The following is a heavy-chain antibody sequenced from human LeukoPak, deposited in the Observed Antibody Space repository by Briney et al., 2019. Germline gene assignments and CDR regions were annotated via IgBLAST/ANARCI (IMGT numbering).Heavy chain of an antibody. V-gene: IGHV3-30*04. J-gene: IGHJ4*02. CDR2: ISYDGRNE. Sequence: GGSLRLSCAASGFAFSTYNMHWVRQAPGKGLEWVAVISYDGRNENHAESVKGRFTISRDSSKNTLYLQMNTLRTEDTALYYCVREKYCTPTDCLHGRFYFNCWGQGTLVTVSS. CDR1: GFAFSTYN. CDR3: VREKYCTPTDCLHGRFYFNC. D-gene: IGHD2-8*01.